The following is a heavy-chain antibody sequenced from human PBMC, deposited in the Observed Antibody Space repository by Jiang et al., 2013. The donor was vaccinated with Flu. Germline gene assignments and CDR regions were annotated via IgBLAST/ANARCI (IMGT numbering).Heavy chain of an antibody. Sequence: GAEVKKPGVLGEVSCMASGGTFMTYTISWVRQAPGQGLEWMGIINPSGGSTSYAQKFQGRVTMTRDTSTSTVYMELSSLRSEDTAVYYCAREGVTGGVKVVPLVYFDYWGQGTLVTVSS. CDR2: INPSGGST. CDR1: GGTFMTYT. CDR3: AREGVTGGVKVVPLVYFDY. D-gene: IGHD3-3*01. J-gene: IGHJ4*02. V-gene: IGHV1-46*03.